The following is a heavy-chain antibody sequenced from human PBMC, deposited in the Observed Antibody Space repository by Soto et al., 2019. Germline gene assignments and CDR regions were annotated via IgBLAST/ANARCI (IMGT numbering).Heavy chain of an antibody. J-gene: IGHJ4*02. CDR3: AKEAGYSGYDCLDY. D-gene: IGHD5-12*01. CDR1: GFTFSSYG. V-gene: IGHV3-30*18. CDR2: ISYDGSNK. Sequence: GGSLRLSCAASGFTFSSYGMHWVRQAPGKGLEWVAVISYDGSNKYYADSVKGRFTISRDNSKNTLYLQMNSLRAEDTAVYYCAKEAGYSGYDCLDYWGQGTLVTVSS.